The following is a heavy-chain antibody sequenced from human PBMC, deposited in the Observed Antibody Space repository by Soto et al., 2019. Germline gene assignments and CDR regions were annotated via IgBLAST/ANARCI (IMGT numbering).Heavy chain of an antibody. CDR2: INPTGGGRP. D-gene: IGHD1-1*01. CDR1: GYDVTRYF. J-gene: IGHJ6*02. Sequence: QVQLVQSGAEVKKPGASVKVSCKASGYDVTRYFMHWVRQGPGQGLEWMAIINPTGGGRPRYAQEFQGRVTVTSDRSTSTVYMELTSLRSDDTAVYYCVKVGENVGDPHLDYYYYAMDVWGQGTTVTVSS. CDR3: VKVGENVGDPHLDYYYYAMDV. V-gene: IGHV1-46*01.